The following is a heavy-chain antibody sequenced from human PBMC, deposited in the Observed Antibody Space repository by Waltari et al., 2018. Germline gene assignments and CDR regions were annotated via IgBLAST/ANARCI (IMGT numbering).Heavy chain of an antibody. V-gene: IGHV1-2*04. D-gene: IGHD2-21*02. CDR2: IKPNSGGT. CDR1: GYTFTGYY. J-gene: IGHJ3*02. Sequence: QVQLVQSGAEVKKPGASVTVSCTASGYTFTGYYMHWVRQAPGQGLEWMGWIKPNSGGTNYAQKFQGWVTMTRDTSISTAYMELSRLRSDDTAVYYCARAQGYCGGDCYAGEAFDIWGQGTMVTVSS. CDR3: ARAQGYCGGDCYAGEAFDI.